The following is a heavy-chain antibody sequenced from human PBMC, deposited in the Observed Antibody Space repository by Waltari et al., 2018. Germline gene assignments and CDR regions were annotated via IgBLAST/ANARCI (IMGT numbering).Heavy chain of an antibody. CDR2: IRSGGYTR. CDR3: ARSRSSIWGLDY. Sequence: EVQLVESGGGLVQPGGSLRLSCAASGFSFNTFDMNWVRQVPGKGLEWVSYIRSGGYTRYYADSVKGRFTISTDNAKNSLYLQMNSLTVEDTGVYYCARSRSSIWGLDYWGQGIQVTVSS. D-gene: IGHD3-16*01. V-gene: IGHV3-48*03. J-gene: IGHJ4*02. CDR1: GFSFNTFD.